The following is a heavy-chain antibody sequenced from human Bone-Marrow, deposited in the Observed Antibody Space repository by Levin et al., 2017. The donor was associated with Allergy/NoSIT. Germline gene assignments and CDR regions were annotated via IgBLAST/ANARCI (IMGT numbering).Heavy chain of an antibody. CDR3: ARVRLSAYFYTGMDV. CDR2: MSGSGKSI. Sequence: GGSLRLSCTASGFTFRDYYMNWIRQAPGKGREWLSYMSGSGKSIYYADSVKGRFTISRDNAQSSLFLQMNSLRAEDTAVYYCARVRLSAYFYTGMDVWGQGTTVTVSS. CDR1: GFTFRDYY. V-gene: IGHV3-11*01. J-gene: IGHJ6*02. D-gene: IGHD6-25*01.